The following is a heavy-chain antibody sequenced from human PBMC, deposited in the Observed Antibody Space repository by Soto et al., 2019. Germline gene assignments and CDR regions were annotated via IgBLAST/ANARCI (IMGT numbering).Heavy chain of an antibody. V-gene: IGHV4-31*03. CDR3: ARERSEMTTVTSYYYYGMDV. CDR2: IYYSGST. D-gene: IGHD4-17*01. Sequence: SETLSLTCTVSGGSVSSGGYYWSWIRQHPGKGLEWIGYIYYSGSTYYNPSLKSRVTISVDTSKNQFSLKLSSVTVAGTAVYYCARERSEMTTVTSYYYYGMDVWGQGTTVTSP. J-gene: IGHJ6*02. CDR1: GGSVSSGGYY.